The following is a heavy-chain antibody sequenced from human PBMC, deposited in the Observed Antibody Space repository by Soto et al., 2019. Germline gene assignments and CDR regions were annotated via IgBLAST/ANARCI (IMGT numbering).Heavy chain of an antibody. D-gene: IGHD6-13*01. CDR1: GFTFSSYA. J-gene: IGHJ4*02. V-gene: IGHV3-23*01. CDR2: ISGSGGNT. CDR3: AKDLKSSWYVFIFDY. Sequence: PGGSLRLSCAASGFTFSSYAMIWVRQAPGKGLEWVSAISGSGGNTYYADSVKGRFTISRDNSKNTLYLQMNSLRAEDTAVYYCAKDLKSSWYVFIFDYWGQGTLVTVSS.